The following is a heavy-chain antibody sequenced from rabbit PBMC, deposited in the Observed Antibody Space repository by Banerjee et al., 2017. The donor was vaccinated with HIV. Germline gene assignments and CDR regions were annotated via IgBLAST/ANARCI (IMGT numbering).Heavy chain of an antibody. CDR3: ARDRDGDAGYGSLAL. CDR1: GIDFSSYW. J-gene: IGHJ6*01. Sequence: QEQLEESGGGLVKPEGSLTLTCKASGIDFSSYWMCWVRQAPGKGLEWIACIDGHYGGTYYASWAKGRFTISRSTSLNTVDLKMTSLTVADTATYFCARDRDGDAGYGSLALWGQGTLVT. D-gene: IGHD7-1*01. V-gene: IGHV1S43*01. CDR2: IDGHYGGT.